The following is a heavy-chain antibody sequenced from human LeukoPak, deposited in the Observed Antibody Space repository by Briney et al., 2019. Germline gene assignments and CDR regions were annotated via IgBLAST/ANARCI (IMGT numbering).Heavy chain of an antibody. Sequence: PSETLSLTCTVSGGSISSSSYYWGWIRQPPGKGLEWIGSIYYNGSTYYNPSLKSRVTISVDTSKNQFSLKLSSVTAADTAVYYCARLLSIVGAYDYWGQGTLVTVSS. CDR1: GGSISSSSYY. CDR3: ARLLSIVGAYDY. V-gene: IGHV4-39*01. CDR2: IYYNGST. J-gene: IGHJ4*02. D-gene: IGHD1-26*01.